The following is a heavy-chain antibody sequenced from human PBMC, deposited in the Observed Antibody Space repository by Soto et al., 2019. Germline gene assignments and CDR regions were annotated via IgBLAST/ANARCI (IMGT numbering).Heavy chain of an antibody. Sequence: SLRLSCAAPGFTFSSYAMHWVRQAPGKGLEWVAVISYDGSNKYYADSVKGRFTISRDNSKNTLYLQMNSLRAEDTAVYYCARDGVVVVPAATPFYYYYGMDVWGQGTTVTVSS. CDR2: ISYDGSNK. J-gene: IGHJ6*02. V-gene: IGHV3-30-3*01. CDR1: GFTFSSYA. D-gene: IGHD2-2*01. CDR3: ARDGVVVVPAATPFYYYYGMDV.